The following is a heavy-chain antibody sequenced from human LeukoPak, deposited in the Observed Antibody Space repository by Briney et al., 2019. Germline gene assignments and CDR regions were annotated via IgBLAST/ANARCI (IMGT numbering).Heavy chain of an antibody. CDR3: ARDYTLTLGTTTYFQH. CDR2: INTNTRNP. V-gene: IGHV7-4-1*02. J-gene: IGHJ1*01. D-gene: IGHD1-7*01. CDR1: GYTCTSYA. Sequence: ASVKVSCKASGYTCTSYAMNWVRQAPGQGLEWMGLINTNTRNPTYAQGLTGRFAFSLDTSGSTAYLQISSLKAEDTAVYYCARDYTLTLGTTTYFQHWGQGTLVTVSS.